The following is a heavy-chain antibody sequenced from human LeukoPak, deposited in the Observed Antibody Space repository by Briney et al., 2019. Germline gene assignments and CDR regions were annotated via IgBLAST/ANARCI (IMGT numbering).Heavy chain of an antibody. Sequence: GGSLRLSCAASGLTFSSYWMHWVRQAPGKGLVWVSRINSDGSTTNYADSVKGRFTVSRDNAKNTLYLQMNSLRAEDTAVYYCARDRASDTAKPFDYWSQGTLVTVSS. D-gene: IGHD5-18*01. CDR3: ARDRASDTAKPFDY. V-gene: IGHV3-74*01. CDR1: GLTFSSYW. CDR2: INSDGSTT. J-gene: IGHJ4*02.